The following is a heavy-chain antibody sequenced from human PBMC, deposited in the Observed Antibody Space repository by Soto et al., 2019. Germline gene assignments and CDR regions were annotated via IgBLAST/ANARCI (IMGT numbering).Heavy chain of an antibody. Sequence: SETLSLTCTVSGGSIRDYYWSWIRQPPGKGLEWIGYVFYSGSTNYNPSLKSRVTISVDTPKNIFSLKLRSVTAADTAVYYCARIKRGYSYGSIIDFWGQVARVTVSS. CDR3: ARIKRGYSYGSIIDF. CDR1: GGSIRDYY. CDR2: VFYSGST. J-gene: IGHJ4*02. V-gene: IGHV4-59*01. D-gene: IGHD5-12*01.